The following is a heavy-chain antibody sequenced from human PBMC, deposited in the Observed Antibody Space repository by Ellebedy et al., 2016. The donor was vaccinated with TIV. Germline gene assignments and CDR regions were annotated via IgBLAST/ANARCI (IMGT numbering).Heavy chain of an antibody. CDR2: IWYDGSHT. D-gene: IGHD4-17*01. Sequence: PGGSLRLSCAASGFKFNFYAMHWVRQAPGKGLEWVAFIWYDGSHTYHADSVKSRFTISRDNSDNTLFLQMNNLRVEDTAVYYCAKDGNGEGWLDPWGQGTLVTVSS. V-gene: IGHV3-33*03. J-gene: IGHJ5*02. CDR3: AKDGNGEGWLDP. CDR1: GFKFNFYA.